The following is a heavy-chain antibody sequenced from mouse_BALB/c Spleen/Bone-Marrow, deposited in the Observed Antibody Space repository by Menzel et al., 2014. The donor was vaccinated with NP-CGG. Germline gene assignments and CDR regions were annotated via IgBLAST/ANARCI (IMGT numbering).Heavy chain of an antibody. Sequence: VKLMESGPGLVAPSQSLSITCTVSGFSLSRYSVHWVRQPPGKGLEWLGMICGGGSTDNNSALKSRLSISKDNSKSQSFLKMNSLQTDDTAMYYYDRSGHYAMDYWGQGTSLTVSS. CDR2: ICGGGST. V-gene: IGHV2-6-4*01. J-gene: IGHJ4*01. CDR3: DRSGHYAMDY. D-gene: IGHD1-1*02. CDR1: GFSLSRYS.